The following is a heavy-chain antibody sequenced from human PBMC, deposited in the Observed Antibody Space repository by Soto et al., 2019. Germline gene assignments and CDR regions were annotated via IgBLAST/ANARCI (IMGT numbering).Heavy chain of an antibody. D-gene: IGHD6-13*01. CDR3: ARTPKYSSSWYQDFDY. CDR1: GYTFTSYA. CDR2: INAGNGNT. J-gene: IGHJ4*02. V-gene: IGHV1-3*01. Sequence: ASVKVSCKASGYTFTSYAMHWVRQAPGQRLEWMGWINAGNGNTKYSQKFQGRVTITRDTSASTAYMELSSLGSEDTAVYYCARTPKYSSSWYQDFDYWGQGTLVTVSS.